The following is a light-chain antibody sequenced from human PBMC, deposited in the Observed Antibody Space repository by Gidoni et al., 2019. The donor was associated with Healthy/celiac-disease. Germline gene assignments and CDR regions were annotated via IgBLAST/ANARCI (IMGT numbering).Light chain of an antibody. CDR1: KLGDKY. CDR3: QAWDSSTAV. V-gene: IGLV3-1*01. Sequence: SYELTQPPSVSVSPGQTASITCSGDKLGDKYACCYQQKPGQSPVLVFYQDSKRPSGIPERFSGSNSGNTATLTISGTQAMDEADYYCQAWDSSTAVFGGGTKLTVL. J-gene: IGLJ2*01. CDR2: QDS.